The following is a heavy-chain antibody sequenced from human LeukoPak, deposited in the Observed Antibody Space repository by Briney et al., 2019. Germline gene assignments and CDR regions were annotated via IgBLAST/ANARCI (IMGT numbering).Heavy chain of an antibody. V-gene: IGHV4-31*03. CDR2: IYYSGST. D-gene: IGHD2-15*01. Sequence: SETLSLTCTVSGGSLSSGGYYWSWVRQHPGRGLEWIGYIYYSGSTYYNPSLKSRVTISVDTSKNQFSLKLSSVTAADTAVYYCARGACSGGSCYEFDYWGQGTLVTVSS. J-gene: IGHJ4*02. CDR3: ARGACSGGSCYEFDY. CDR1: GGSLSSGGYY.